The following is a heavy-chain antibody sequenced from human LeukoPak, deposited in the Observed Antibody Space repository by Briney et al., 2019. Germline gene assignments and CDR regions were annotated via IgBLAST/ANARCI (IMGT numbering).Heavy chain of an antibody. CDR1: GYTFTSYG. V-gene: IGHV1-18*01. CDR2: ISAYNGNT. J-gene: IGHJ6*02. D-gene: IGHD3-10*01. Sequence: ASVKVSCKASGYTFTSYGISWVRQAPGQGLEWMGWISAYNGNTNYAQKLQGRVTMTTDTSTRTAYMELRRLRSDDTAVYYCASGGLYGSGSYYTRPDYYYYGMDIWGQGTTVTVSS. CDR3: ASGGLYGSGSYYTRPDYYYYGMDI.